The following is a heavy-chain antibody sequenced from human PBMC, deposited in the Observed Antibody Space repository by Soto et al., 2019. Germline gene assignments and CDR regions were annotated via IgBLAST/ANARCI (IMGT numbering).Heavy chain of an antibody. CDR2: IYYSGST. Sequence: SETLSLTCTVSGGSISSGGYYWSWIRQHPGKGLEWIGYIYYSGSTYYNPSLKSRVTISVDTSKNQFSLKLSSVTAADTAVYYCARDSGDRYYYYGMDVWGQGTTVTVSS. CDR3: ARDSGDRYYYYGMDV. D-gene: IGHD3-10*01. V-gene: IGHV4-31*03. CDR1: GGSISSGGYY. J-gene: IGHJ6*02.